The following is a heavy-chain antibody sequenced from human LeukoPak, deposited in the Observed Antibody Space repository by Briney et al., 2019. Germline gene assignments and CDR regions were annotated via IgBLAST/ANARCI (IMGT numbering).Heavy chain of an antibody. D-gene: IGHD6-19*01. V-gene: IGHV3-33*01. CDR1: GFTFSSYG. CDR2: IWYDGSNK. Sequence: GGSLRLSCAASGFTFSSYGMHWVRQAPGKGLEWVAVIWYDGSNKYYADSVKGRFTISRDNSKNTLYLQMNSLRAEDTAVYYCARGQQWLVPNDAFDIWGQGTMATVSS. CDR3: ARGQQWLVPNDAFDI. J-gene: IGHJ3*02.